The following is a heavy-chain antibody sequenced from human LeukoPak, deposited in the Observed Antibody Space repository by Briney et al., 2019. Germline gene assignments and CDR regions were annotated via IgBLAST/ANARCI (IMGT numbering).Heavy chain of an antibody. CDR1: GFTFDDYA. Sequence: GRSLRLSCAASGFTFDDYAMHWVRHAPGKGLEWVSGISWNSGSIGYADSVKGRFTISRDNSKNSLYLQMNSLRTEDTALYYCAKAPYGGSGTRMDVWGQGTTVTVSS. J-gene: IGHJ6*02. D-gene: IGHD3-10*01. CDR3: AKAPYGGSGTRMDV. CDR2: ISWNSGSI. V-gene: IGHV3-9*01.